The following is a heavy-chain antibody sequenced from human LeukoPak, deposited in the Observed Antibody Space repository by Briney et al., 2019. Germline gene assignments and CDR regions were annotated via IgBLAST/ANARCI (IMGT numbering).Heavy chain of an antibody. Sequence: ASVKDSCKASGYTFTSHYMHWVRQAPGQGPEWMGIINLSDGTTGYAQKFQGRVTMTSDTSTSTVYVELRSLRSEDTAMYYCVREGPYCSTTSCYGGFDYWGQRTLVTVSS. CDR2: INLSDGTT. CDR3: VREGPYCSTTSCYGGFDY. CDR1: GYTFTSHY. D-gene: IGHD2-2*01. V-gene: IGHV1-46*01. J-gene: IGHJ4*02.